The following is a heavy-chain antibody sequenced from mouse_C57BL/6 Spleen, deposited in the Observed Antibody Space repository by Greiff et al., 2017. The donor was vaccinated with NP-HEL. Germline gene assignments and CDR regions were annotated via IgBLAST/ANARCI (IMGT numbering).Heavy chain of an antibody. V-gene: IGHV1-80*01. CDR3: ARRRDYDYALYAMDY. CDR1: GYAFSSYW. D-gene: IGHD2-4*01. Sequence: QVQLQQSGAELVKPGASVKISCKASGYAFSSYWMNWVKQRPGKGLEWIGQIYPGDGDTNYNGKFKGKATLTADKSSSTAYMQLSSLTSEDSAVYFCARRRDYDYALYAMDYWGQGTSVTVSS. CDR2: IYPGDGDT. J-gene: IGHJ4*01.